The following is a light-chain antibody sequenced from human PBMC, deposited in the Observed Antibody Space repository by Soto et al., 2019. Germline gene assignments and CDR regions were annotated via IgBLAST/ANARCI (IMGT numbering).Light chain of an antibody. CDR1: QNVTSN. J-gene: IGKJ5*01. V-gene: IGKV3-15*01. Sequence: EIVMTQSQATLSVSPGERVTLSCRASQNVTSNLACYQQKPGQAPRLLIYRASTRATDIADRFSGSGSGTEFTLTIGGLQSEDFAVYYCQQYNNWPPITFGQGTRLEI. CDR3: QQYNNWPPIT. CDR2: RAS.